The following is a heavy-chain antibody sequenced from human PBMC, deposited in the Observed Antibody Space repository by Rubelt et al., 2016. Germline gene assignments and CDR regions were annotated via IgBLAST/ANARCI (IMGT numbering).Heavy chain of an antibody. V-gene: IGHV4-39*07. J-gene: IGHJ6*04. Sequence: QLQLQESGPGLVKPSETLSLTCTVSGGSISSSSYYWGWIRQPPGKGLEWIGSIYYSGSTYYNPSLKSRVTYSLVTAKNQFSLNLSSVTAADTAVYYCAGEFPGIAAAGTSGMDVWGKGTTVTVSS. CDR1: GGSISSSSYY. CDR3: AGEFPGIAAAGTSGMDV. D-gene: IGHD6-13*01. CDR2: IYYSGST.